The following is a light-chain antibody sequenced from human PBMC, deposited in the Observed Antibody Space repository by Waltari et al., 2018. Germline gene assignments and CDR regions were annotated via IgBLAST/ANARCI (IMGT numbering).Light chain of an antibody. CDR3: QQYDDWPRT. J-gene: IGKJ1*01. CDR1: QSVSSV. CDR2: GAS. Sequence: EIVMMQSPATLSVSPGERATLSCRPSQSVSSVLAWYQQKLGQAPRLLIYGASTRATGIPARFSGSGSGTEFTLTISSLQSEDFAVYYCQQYDDWPRTFGQGTKVEIK. V-gene: IGKV3-15*01.